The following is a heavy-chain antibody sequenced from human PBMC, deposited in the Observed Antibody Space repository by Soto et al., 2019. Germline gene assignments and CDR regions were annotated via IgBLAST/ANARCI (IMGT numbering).Heavy chain of an antibody. CDR2: INSDGSST. CDR3: ARYLTYGSGSYYSDWFDP. CDR1: GFTFSSYW. V-gene: IGHV3-74*01. D-gene: IGHD3-10*01. Sequence: SGGSLRLSCAASGFTFSSYWMHWVRQAPGKGLVWVSRINSDGSSTSYADSVKGRFTISRDNAKNTLYLQMNSLRAEDTAVYYCARYLTYGSGSYYSDWFDPWGQGTLVTVSS. J-gene: IGHJ5*02.